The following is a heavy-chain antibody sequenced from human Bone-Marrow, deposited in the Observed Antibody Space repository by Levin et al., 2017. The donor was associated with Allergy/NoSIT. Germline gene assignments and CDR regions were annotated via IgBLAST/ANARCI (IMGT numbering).Heavy chain of an antibody. V-gene: IGHV4-39*01. J-gene: IGHJ4*02. Sequence: SETLSLTCTVSGGSISSSSYCWGWVRQPPGKGLEWIGSVYYSGSTYYNPSLKSRVTISVDTSKNQFSLRLSSVTAADTALYFCARHLALVAAPLDQWGQGTLVTVSA. D-gene: IGHD5-12*01. CDR3: ARHLALVAAPLDQ. CDR1: GGSISSSSYC. CDR2: VYYSGST.